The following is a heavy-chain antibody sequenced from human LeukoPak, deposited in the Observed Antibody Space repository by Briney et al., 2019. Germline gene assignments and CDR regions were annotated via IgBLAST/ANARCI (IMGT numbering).Heavy chain of an antibody. J-gene: IGHJ4*02. Sequence: PGRSLRLSCAASGFTFSNYGMHWVRQAPGKGLEWVAIIWYDGSNKYYADSVKGRFTISRDNSKNTVFLQMNSLRPDATALYYCASDRSSQALDYWGRGTLVTVSS. V-gene: IGHV3-33*01. CDR3: ASDRSSQALDY. CDR1: GFTFSNYG. CDR2: IWYDGSNK. D-gene: IGHD2-15*01.